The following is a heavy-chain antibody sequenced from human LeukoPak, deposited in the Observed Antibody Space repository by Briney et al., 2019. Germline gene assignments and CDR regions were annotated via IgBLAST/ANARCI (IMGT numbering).Heavy chain of an antibody. D-gene: IGHD3-10*02. CDR2: INPHSGDT. CDR3: AREMFRGHNWFDP. Sequence: ASVQVSCKASGYIFTAYYMHWVRQAPGQGLEWMGWINPHSGDTDYAQKFQGRVTMTRDTSISTAYMELSWLRSDDTAVYYCAREMFRGHNWFDPWGQGTLVTVSS. V-gene: IGHV1-2*02. J-gene: IGHJ5*02. CDR1: GYIFTAYY.